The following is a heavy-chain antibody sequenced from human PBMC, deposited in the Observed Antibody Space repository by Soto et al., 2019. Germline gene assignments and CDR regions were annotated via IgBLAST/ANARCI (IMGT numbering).Heavy chain of an antibody. CDR3: AKASYSSSWYWFDP. J-gene: IGHJ5*02. V-gene: IGHV3-23*01. CDR1: GFTFSSYA. Sequence: SGGSLRLSCAASGFTFSSYAMSWVRQAPGKGLEWVSAISGSGGSTYYADSVKGRFTISRDNSKNTLYLQMNSLRAEDTAVYYCAKASYSSSWYWFDPWGQGTLVTVYS. D-gene: IGHD6-13*01. CDR2: ISGSGGST.